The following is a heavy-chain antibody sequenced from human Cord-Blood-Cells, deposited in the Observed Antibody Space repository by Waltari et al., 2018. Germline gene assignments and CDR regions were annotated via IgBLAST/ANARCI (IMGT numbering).Heavy chain of an antibody. Sequence: QVQLVESGGGVVQPGRSLRLPCAASGFTFSSYGMHWVRQAPGKGLEWVAVISYDGSNKYYADSVKGRFTISRDNSKNTLYLQMNSLRAEDTAVYYCAKDLVGATGYWGQGTLVTVSS. J-gene: IGHJ4*02. V-gene: IGHV3-30*18. CDR1: GFTFSSYG. CDR3: AKDLVGATGY. CDR2: ISYDGSNK. D-gene: IGHD1-26*01.